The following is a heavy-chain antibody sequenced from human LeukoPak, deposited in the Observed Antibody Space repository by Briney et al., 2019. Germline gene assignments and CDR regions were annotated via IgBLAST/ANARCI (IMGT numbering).Heavy chain of an antibody. CDR2: INSDGSST. D-gene: IGHD2-2*02. V-gene: IGHV3-74*01. CDR1: GFTFSSYW. CDR3: AREDIVVVPAAIPVNWFDP. J-gene: IGHJ5*02. Sequence: GGSLRLSCAASGFTFSSYWMHWVRQAPGKGLVWVSRINSDGSSTSYADSVKGRFTISRDNSKNMVFLQMNSLRAEDTAVYYCAREDIVVVPAAIPVNWFDPWGQGTLVTVSS.